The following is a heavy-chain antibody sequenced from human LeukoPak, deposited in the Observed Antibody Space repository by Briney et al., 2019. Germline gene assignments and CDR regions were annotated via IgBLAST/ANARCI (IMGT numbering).Heavy chain of an antibody. V-gene: IGHV1-2*06. CDR1: GYTFTVYY. J-gene: IGHJ4*02. D-gene: IGHD1-20*01. CDR3: ARDRDNNFGDY. Sequence: GASVKVSCKASGYTFTVYYVHWVRQAPGPGLEWMGRINPNSGGTNYAQKFQGRVTMTRDTSISTAYMELSRLRSDDTAVYYCARDRDNNFGDYWGQGTLVTVSS. CDR2: INPNSGGT.